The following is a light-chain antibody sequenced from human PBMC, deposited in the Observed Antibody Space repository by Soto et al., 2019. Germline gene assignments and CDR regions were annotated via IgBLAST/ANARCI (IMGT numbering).Light chain of an antibody. CDR3: QQTYDTPPT. CDR2: GAS. Sequence: DIQMTQSPSSLFASVGDRVTIACRARQTTSTYLNWYQQKPGKAPKLLIFGASTLQSGVPSRFSGSGSGTEFILTISSLQREDFATYYCQQTYDTPPTFGQGTKVDIK. CDR1: QTTSTY. J-gene: IGKJ1*01. V-gene: IGKV1-39*01.